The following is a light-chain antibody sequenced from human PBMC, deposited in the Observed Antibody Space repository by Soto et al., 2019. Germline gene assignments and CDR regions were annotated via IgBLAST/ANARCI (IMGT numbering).Light chain of an antibody. CDR2: EAT. V-gene: IGKV1-5*01. CDR1: QSIDTW. Sequence: DIQMTQSPSTLSASVGDRVIITCRASQSIDTWLAWYQHKPGRAPEVLISEATSLERGVPSRFSGSGSGTDFTLTISSLQPEDFATYYCQQSYSTPWTFGQGTKV. CDR3: QQSYSTPWT. J-gene: IGKJ1*01.